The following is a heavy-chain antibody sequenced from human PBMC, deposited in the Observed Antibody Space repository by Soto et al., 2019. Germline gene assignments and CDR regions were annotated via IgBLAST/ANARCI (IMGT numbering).Heavy chain of an antibody. V-gene: IGHV4-30-4*01. J-gene: IGHJ4*02. CDR1: GGSTSRVDSS. CDR3: ARGDFYDYIWGSYTYYFDY. Sequence: PSETLSPTCIVSGGSTSRVDSSWGWFRQPPGKGLEWIGYIYYSGSTYYNPSLKSRVTISVDTSKNQFSLKLSSVTAADTAVYYCARGDFYDYIWGSYTYYFDYWGQGTLVTVSS. D-gene: IGHD3-16*01. CDR2: IYYSGST.